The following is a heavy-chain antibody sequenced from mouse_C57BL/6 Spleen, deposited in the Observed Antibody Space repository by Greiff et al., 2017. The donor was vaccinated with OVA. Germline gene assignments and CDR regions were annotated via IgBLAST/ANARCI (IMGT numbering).Heavy chain of an antibody. V-gene: IGHV1-72*01. CDR3: ARGVTTVVANAMDY. D-gene: IGHD1-1*01. CDR2: IDPNSGGT. J-gene: IGHJ4*01. CDR1: GYTFTSYW. Sequence: VQLQQPGAELVKPGASVKLSCKASGYTFTSYWMNWVKQRPGRGLEWIGRIDPNSGGTKYNEKFKSKATLTVDKSSSTAYMQLSSMTSEYSAFYLCARGVTTVVANAMDYWGQGTSVTVSS.